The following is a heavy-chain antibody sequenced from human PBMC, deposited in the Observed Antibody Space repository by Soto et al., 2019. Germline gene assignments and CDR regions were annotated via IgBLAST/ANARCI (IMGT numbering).Heavy chain of an antibody. CDR2: ISYDGSNK. CDR3: ARDPGGTDFAEWTYYFDY. D-gene: IGHD3-3*01. J-gene: IGHJ4*02. Sequence: QVQLVESGGGVVQPGRCLRLSCAASGFTFSSYAMHWVRQAPGKGLEWVAVISYDGSNKYYADSVKGRFTISRDNSKNTLYLQMNSLRAEDTAVYYCARDPGGTDFAEWTYYFDYWGQGTLVTVSS. V-gene: IGHV3-30-3*01. CDR1: GFTFSSYA.